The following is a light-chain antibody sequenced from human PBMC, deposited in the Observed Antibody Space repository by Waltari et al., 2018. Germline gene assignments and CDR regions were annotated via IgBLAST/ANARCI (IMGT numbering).Light chain of an antibody. CDR3: CSFAGTYTWV. CDR2: DVT. CDR1: TSDVGGYTY. V-gene: IGLV2-11*01. J-gene: IGLJ3*02. Sequence: SALTQPRSVSGSPGRSVPISCTGTTSDVGGYTYVSWYQHHPGKAPKLMIFDVTQRPSGVPDRFSGSKSANTASLTISGLQAEDEADYYCCSFAGTYTWVFGGGTKVTVL.